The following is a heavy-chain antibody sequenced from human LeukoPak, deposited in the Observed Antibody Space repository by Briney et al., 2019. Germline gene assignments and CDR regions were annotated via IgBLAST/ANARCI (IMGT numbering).Heavy chain of an antibody. V-gene: IGHV6-1*01. CDR1: GDSVSSNSAA. CDR3: ARDPYYYGSGSYNWFDP. CDR2: TYYRSKWYN. Sequence: SQTLSLTCAISGDSVSSNSAAWNWIRQSPSRDLEWLGRTYYRSKWYNDYAVSVKSRITINPDTSKNQFSLQLNSVTPEDTAVYYCARDPYYYGSGSYNWFDPWGQGTLVTVSS. J-gene: IGHJ5*02. D-gene: IGHD3-10*01.